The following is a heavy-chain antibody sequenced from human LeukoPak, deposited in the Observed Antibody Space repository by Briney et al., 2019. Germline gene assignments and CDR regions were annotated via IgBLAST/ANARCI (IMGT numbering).Heavy chain of an antibody. D-gene: IGHD2-15*01. CDR1: GGSISSYY. V-gene: IGHV4-4*07. CDR2: IYTSGST. Sequence: SETLSLTCTVSGGSISSYYWSWIRQPAGKGLEWIGRIYTSGSTNYNPSLKSRVTMSVDTSKNQFSLKLSSVTAADTAVYYCARAGYCSGGSCSFFNDGWGQGTRVTVSS. J-gene: IGHJ4*02. CDR3: ARAGYCSGGSCSFFNDG.